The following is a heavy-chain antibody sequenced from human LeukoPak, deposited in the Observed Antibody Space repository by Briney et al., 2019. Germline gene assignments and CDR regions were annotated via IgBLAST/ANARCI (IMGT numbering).Heavy chain of an antibody. Sequence: PGGSLRLPCAASGFTFSDSWMYWVRQAPGKGLVWVSRINSDESSTSYADSVQGRFTISRDNAKNTLYLQMNSLRAEDTAVYYCARDRGSRWFGPIDYWGLGTLVTVSS. CDR2: INSDESST. J-gene: IGHJ4*02. CDR1: GFTFSDSW. CDR3: ARDRGSRWFGPIDY. V-gene: IGHV3-74*01. D-gene: IGHD6-13*01.